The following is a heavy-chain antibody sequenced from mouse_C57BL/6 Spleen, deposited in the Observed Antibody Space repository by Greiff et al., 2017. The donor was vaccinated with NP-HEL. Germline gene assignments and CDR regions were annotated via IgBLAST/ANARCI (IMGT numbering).Heavy chain of an antibody. Sequence: EVQLQQSGPGLVKPSQSLSLTCSVTGYSITSGYYWNWIRQFPGNKLEWMGYISYDGSNNYNPSLKNRISITRDTSKNQFFLKLNSVTTEDTATYYCAKFYYYGSSWNYYAMDYWGQGTSVTVSS. CDR2: ISYDGSN. D-gene: IGHD1-1*01. J-gene: IGHJ4*01. V-gene: IGHV3-6*01. CDR1: GYSITSGYY. CDR3: AKFYYYGSSWNYYAMDY.